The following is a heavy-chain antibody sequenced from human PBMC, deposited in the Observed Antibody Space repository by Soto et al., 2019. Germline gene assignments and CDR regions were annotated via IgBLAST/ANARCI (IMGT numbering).Heavy chain of an antibody. CDR1: GFSFSSYA. Sequence: PSGSLSLSCAASGFSFSSYAMSWVRLAQGQGQGWVSAISGSGGSTYYADSVKGRFTISRDNSKNTLYLQMNSLRAEDTAVYYCAKRLAGNIVVVPASTIDYWGQGTLVTVSS. V-gene: IGHV3-23*01. D-gene: IGHD2-2*01. CDR2: ISGSGGST. J-gene: IGHJ4*02. CDR3: AKRLAGNIVVVPASTIDY.